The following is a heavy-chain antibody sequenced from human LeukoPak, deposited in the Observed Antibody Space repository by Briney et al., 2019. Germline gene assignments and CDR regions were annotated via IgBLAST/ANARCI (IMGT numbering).Heavy chain of an antibody. CDR3: ARHPVYSSSWYTPPYYYGMDV. CDR2: IYCSGST. D-gene: IGHD6-13*01. V-gene: IGHV4-59*08. Sequence: SETLSLTCTVSGGSISSYYWSWIRQPPGKGLEWIGYIYCSGSTNYNPSLKSRVTISVDTSKNQFSLKLSSVTAADTAVYYCARHPVYSSSWYTPPYYYGMDVWGQGTTVTVSS. J-gene: IGHJ6*02. CDR1: GGSISSYY.